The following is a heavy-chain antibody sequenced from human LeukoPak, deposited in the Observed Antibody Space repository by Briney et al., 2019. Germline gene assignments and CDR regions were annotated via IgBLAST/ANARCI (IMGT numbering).Heavy chain of an antibody. CDR2: IIPIFGTA. CDR1: GGTFSSYA. Sequence: SVKVSCKASGGTFSSYAISSVRQAPGQGLEWLGGIIPIFGTANYAQKFQGRVTNTADKSTSTAYMELSSLISEDTALYYGAIIVAAAGGSLTLDYWGQGTLVTVSS. V-gene: IGHV1-69*06. CDR3: AIIVAAAGGSLTLDY. J-gene: IGHJ4*02. D-gene: IGHD6-13*01.